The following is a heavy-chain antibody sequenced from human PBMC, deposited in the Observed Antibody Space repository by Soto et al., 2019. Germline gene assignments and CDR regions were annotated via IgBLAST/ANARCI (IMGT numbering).Heavy chain of an antibody. V-gene: IGHV6-1*01. CDR1: GDSVSSNSAA. J-gene: IGHJ6*02. D-gene: IGHD3-3*01. CDR3: ARDTKLITIFVGYYYGMDV. CDR2: TYYRSKWYN. Sequence: SQTLSLTCAISGDSVSSNSAAWNWIRQSPSRGLGWLGRTYYRSKWYNDYAVSVKSRITINPDTSKNQFSLQLNSVTPEDTAVYYCARDTKLITIFVGYYYGMDVWGQGTTVTVSS.